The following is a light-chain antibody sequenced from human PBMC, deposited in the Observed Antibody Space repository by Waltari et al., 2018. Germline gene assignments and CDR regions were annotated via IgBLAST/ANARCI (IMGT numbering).Light chain of an antibody. CDR1: QSVRSY. Sequence: IVLTQSPATLYLFPGERATLPCRASQSVRSYLAWYQQKPGQAPRLLIYDASNRATGIPVRFSGSGSGTDYTLTISSLEPEDFAVYYCQHRSVWPLTFGGGTK. J-gene: IGKJ4*01. V-gene: IGKV3-11*01. CDR3: QHRSVWPLT. CDR2: DAS.